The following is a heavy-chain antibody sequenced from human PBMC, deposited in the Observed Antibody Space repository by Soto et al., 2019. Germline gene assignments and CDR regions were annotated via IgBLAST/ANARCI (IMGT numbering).Heavy chain of an antibody. Sequence: QVQLVQSGAEVKKPGASVKVSCQASGYTFTNYAIHWVRQAPGLGLEWMGWINGGKGNTEYSQKFQERVTMTRDTSASTAYMELTSLRFEDTAVYYCARRVFGSGGWYDPWGQGTLVTVSS. D-gene: IGHD3-10*01. CDR1: GYTFTNYA. CDR3: ARRVFGSGGWYDP. V-gene: IGHV1-3*01. CDR2: INGGKGNT. J-gene: IGHJ5*02.